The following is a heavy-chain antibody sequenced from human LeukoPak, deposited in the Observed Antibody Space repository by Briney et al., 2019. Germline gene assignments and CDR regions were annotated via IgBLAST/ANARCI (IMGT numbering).Heavy chain of an antibody. D-gene: IGHD2-21*02. CDR2: IIPIFRTT. CDR1: GGTFSSNA. V-gene: IGHV1-69*06. Sequence: SVKVSCMASGGTFSSNAITWVRQAPGQGLEWMGGIIPIFRTTNYAQTFQGRVTITADKSTSTPYMDLSSLRSEEAAVYYCAKGHLGHDCDRRSAFDIWGQGTMVTVSS. CDR3: AKGHLGHDCDRRSAFDI. J-gene: IGHJ3*02.